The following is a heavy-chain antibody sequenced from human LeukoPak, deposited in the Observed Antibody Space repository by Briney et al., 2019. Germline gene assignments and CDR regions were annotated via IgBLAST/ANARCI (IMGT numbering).Heavy chain of an antibody. Sequence: GGSLRLSCVASGFTFSSYAMTWVRQAPGKGLEWVSAISGSGDSTYSADSVKGRFTISRDNFRNTLSLQMNSLRAEDTAVYYCAKNILGIVGAPRYGMDVWGQGTTVTVSS. V-gene: IGHV3-23*01. CDR2: ISGSGDST. J-gene: IGHJ6*02. D-gene: IGHD1-26*01. CDR1: GFTFSSYA. CDR3: AKNILGIVGAPRYGMDV.